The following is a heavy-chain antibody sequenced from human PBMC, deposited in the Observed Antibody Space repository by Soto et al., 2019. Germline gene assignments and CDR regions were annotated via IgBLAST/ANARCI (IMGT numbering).Heavy chain of an antibody. Sequence: ASVKVSCKASGYTFTSYGISWVRQAPGQGLEWMGLINANNGNTKYAQKLQGRVTMTRDTSTNTVYMELSSLRSEDTAVYYCARAADTTGSYYYMDVWGKGTTVTVSS. J-gene: IGHJ6*03. CDR1: GYTFTSYG. CDR2: INANNGNT. D-gene: IGHD2-2*01. V-gene: IGHV1-18*01. CDR3: ARAADTTGSYYYMDV.